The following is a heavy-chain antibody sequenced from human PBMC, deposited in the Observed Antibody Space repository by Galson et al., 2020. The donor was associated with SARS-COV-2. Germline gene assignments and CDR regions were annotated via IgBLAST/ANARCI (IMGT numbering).Heavy chain of an antibody. D-gene: IGHD1-26*01. Sequence: GGSLRLSCAASGFTFSSYGMHWVRQAPGKGLEWVAVISYDGSNKYYADSVKGRFTISRDNSKNTLYLQMNSLRAEDTAVYYCAKGSGSYGAEELDYWGQGTLVTVSS. CDR1: GFTFSSYG. J-gene: IGHJ4*02. CDR3: AKGSGSYGAEELDY. CDR2: ISYDGSNK. V-gene: IGHV3-30*18.